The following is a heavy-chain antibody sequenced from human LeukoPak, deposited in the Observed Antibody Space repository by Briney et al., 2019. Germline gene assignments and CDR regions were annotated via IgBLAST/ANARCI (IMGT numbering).Heavy chain of an antibody. CDR3: ARAQWYYDGTNYSPSGFDG. CDR1: GGSISSSSYY. V-gene: IGHV4-61*05. D-gene: IGHD3-22*01. Sequence: SETLSLTCTVSGGSISSSSYYWGWIRQPPGKGLEWVGYIYNSGATTDYNPSLKNRVTISVDTSKNQFSLKVRSVTAADTAVYYCARAQWYYDGTNYSPSGFDGWGQGTLVTVSS. J-gene: IGHJ4*02. CDR2: IYNSGATT.